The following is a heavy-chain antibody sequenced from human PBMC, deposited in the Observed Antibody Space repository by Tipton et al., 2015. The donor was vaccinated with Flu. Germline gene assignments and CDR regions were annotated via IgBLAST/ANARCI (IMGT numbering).Heavy chain of an antibody. CDR1: GFTFSSYG. D-gene: IGHD5-24*01. CDR2: ISYDGRNK. V-gene: IGHV3-30*03. CDR3: ARDLGDGQNQVYFYGMDV. J-gene: IGHJ6*02. Sequence: RSLRLSCAASGFTFSSYGMHWVRQAPGKGLEWVAVISYDGRNKYYADYEDSVKGRFTISRDNSKNTLYLQMNSLRAEDTAVYFCARDLGDGQNQVYFYGMDVWGQGTTVTVSS.